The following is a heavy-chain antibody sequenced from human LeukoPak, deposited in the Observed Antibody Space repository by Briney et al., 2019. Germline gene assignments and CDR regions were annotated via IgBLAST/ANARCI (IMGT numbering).Heavy chain of an antibody. Sequence: SETLSLTCAVYGGSFSGYYWSWIRQPPGKGLEWIGEINHSGSTNYNPSLKSRVTISVDTSKNQFSLKLSSVTAADTAVYYCARSIRAAGSDAFDIWGQGTMVTVSS. D-gene: IGHD6-19*01. J-gene: IGHJ3*02. CDR2: INHSGST. V-gene: IGHV4-34*01. CDR3: ARSIRAAGSDAFDI. CDR1: GGSFSGYY.